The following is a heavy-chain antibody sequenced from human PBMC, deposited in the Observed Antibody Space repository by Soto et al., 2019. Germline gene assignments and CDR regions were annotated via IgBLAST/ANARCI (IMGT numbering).Heavy chain of an antibody. D-gene: IGHD6-19*01. V-gene: IGHV3-73*01. CDR3: TRHDVDATGWYLNCFDP. CDR1: GFTFSGSV. J-gene: IGHJ5*02. CDR2: IRSKPNNYAT. Sequence: GGSLRLSCAASGFTFSGSVVHWVRQASGKGLEWVGRIRSKPNNYATAYAASVKGRFTISRDDSKNTAHLLMNSLKTEDTAVYYCTRHDVDATGWYLNCFDPWGQATLLTVS.